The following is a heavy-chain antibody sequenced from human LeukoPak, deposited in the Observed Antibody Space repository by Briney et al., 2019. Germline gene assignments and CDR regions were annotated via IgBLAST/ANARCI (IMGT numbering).Heavy chain of an antibody. J-gene: IGHJ3*02. CDR2: IWHDGSHK. V-gene: IGHV3-33*01. CDR1: GFAFNTYA. CDR3: ARDEYYYGSGSYYRLPDAFDI. D-gene: IGHD3-10*01. Sequence: GGSLRLSCAASGFAFNTYAMHWVRQAPGQGLEWVALIWHDGSHKFYSNSVRGQFTISRDNSKNTVSLQMNNLRPEDTAVYYCARDEYYYGSGSYYRLPDAFDIWGQGTMVTVSS.